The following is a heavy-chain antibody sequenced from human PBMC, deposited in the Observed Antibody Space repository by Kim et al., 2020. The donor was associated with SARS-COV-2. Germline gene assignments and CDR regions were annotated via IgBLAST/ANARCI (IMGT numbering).Heavy chain of an antibody. CDR2: INHSGST. Sequence: SETLSLTCAVYGGSFSGYYWSWIRQPPGKGLEWIGEINHSGSTNYNPSLKSRVTISVDTSKNQFSLKLSSVTAADTAVYYCARTRKGSSSWYLDYYYGMDVWGQGTTVTVSS. V-gene: IGHV4-34*01. J-gene: IGHJ6*02. CDR3: ARTRKGSSSWYLDYYYGMDV. D-gene: IGHD6-13*01. CDR1: GGSFSGYY.